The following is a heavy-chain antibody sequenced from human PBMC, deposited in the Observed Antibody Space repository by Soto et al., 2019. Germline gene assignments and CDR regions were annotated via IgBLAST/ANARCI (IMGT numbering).Heavy chain of an antibody. D-gene: IGHD1-26*01. V-gene: IGHV1-69*13. Sequence: ASVKVSCKASGGTFSSYAISWVRQAPGQGLEWMGGIIPIFGTANYAQKFQGRVTITADESTSTAYMELSSLRSEDTAVYYCTTTGIVGATTLGGDYWGQGTLVTVSS. CDR2: IIPIFGTA. CDR1: GGTFSSYA. J-gene: IGHJ4*02. CDR3: TTTGIVGATTLGGDY.